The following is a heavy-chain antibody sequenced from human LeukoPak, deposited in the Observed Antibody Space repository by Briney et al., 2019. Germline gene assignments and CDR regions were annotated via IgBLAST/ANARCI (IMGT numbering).Heavy chain of an antibody. Sequence: GGSLRLSCAASGFTFSSYWMSWVRQAPGKGLEWVANIKQDGSNKYYADSVKGRFTISRDNSKNTLYLQMNSLRAEDTAVYYCAKMAAAGHIDYWGQGTLVTVSS. CDR1: GFTFSSYW. CDR2: IKQDGSNK. V-gene: IGHV3-7*01. CDR3: AKMAAAGHIDY. D-gene: IGHD6-13*01. J-gene: IGHJ4*02.